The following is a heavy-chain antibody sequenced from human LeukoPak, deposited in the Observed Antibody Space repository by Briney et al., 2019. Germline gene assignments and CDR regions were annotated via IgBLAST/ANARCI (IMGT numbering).Heavy chain of an antibody. CDR2: INPNSGGT. J-gene: IGHJ5*02. D-gene: IGHD4-17*01. Sequence: ASVKVSCKASGYTFTGYYMHWVRQAPGQGLEWMGWINPNSGGTNYAQKFQGRVTMTRDTSISTAYMELSRLRSDDTAVYYCARLSDYGDYAGWFDPWGQGTLVTVSS. CDR1: GYTFTGYY. CDR3: ARLSDYGDYAGWFDP. V-gene: IGHV1-2*02.